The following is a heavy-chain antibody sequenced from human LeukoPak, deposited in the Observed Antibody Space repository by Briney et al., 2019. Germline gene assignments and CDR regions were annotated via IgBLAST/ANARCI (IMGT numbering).Heavy chain of an antibody. J-gene: IGHJ4*02. CDR3: ARFYYYDSSGHLDY. D-gene: IGHD3-22*01. CDR1: GGTFSSYA. CDR2: IIPIFGTA. Sequence: SVKVSCKASGGTFSSYAISWVRQAPGQGLEWMGGIIPIFGTANYAQKFQGKVTITADKSTSTAYMELSSLRSEDTAVYYCARFYYYDSSGHLDYWGQGTLVTVSS. V-gene: IGHV1-69*06.